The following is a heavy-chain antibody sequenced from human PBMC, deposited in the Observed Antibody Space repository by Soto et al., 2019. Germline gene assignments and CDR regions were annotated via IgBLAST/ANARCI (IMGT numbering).Heavy chain of an antibody. CDR2: ISSSGSTI. Sequence: VVSLRLCWAAAGGTCVDYDGSWILQAPGKGLEWVSYISSSGSTIYYADSVKGRFTISRDNAKDSLYLQMNSLRAEDTAVYYCARDRAPRKYCTNGVCYPFDPWGQGTLVTVSS. CDR1: GGTCVDYD. J-gene: IGHJ5*02. V-gene: IGHV3-11*01. CDR3: ARDRAPRKYCTNGVCYPFDP. D-gene: IGHD2-8*01.